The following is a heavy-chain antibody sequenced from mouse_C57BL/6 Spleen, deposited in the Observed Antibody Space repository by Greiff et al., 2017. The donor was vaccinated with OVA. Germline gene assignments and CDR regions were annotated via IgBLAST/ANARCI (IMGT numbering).Heavy chain of an antibody. Sequence: VQLQQSGAELVRPGASVTLSCKASGYTFTDYEMHWVKQTPVHGLEWIGAIDPETGGTAYNQKFKGKAILTADKSSSTAYMELRSLTSEDSAVYYSTRGGPGSSFDYWGQGTTLTVSS. CDR3: TRGGPGSSFDY. D-gene: IGHD1-1*01. CDR2: IDPETGGT. V-gene: IGHV1-15*01. J-gene: IGHJ2*01. CDR1: GYTFTDYE.